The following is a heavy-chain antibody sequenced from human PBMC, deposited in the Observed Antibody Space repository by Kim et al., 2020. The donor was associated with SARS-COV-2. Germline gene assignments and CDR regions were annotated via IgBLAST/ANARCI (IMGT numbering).Heavy chain of an antibody. V-gene: IGHV3-73*01. CDR3: TRVPPDPGSYYDAFDI. J-gene: IGHJ3*02. CDR1: GFIFTDSA. Sequence: GGYLRLSCAASGFIFTDSAMHWVRQASGKGLEWVGRIRSKANSYATAYAASLKGRFTISRDDSKNTAYLQLNSLATEDTAVYYCTRVPPDPGSYYDAFDIWGQGTMVTVSS. CDR2: IRSKANSYAT. D-gene: IGHD3-10*01.